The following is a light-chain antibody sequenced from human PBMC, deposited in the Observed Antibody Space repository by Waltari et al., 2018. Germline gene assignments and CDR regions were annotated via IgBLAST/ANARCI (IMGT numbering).Light chain of an antibody. CDR1: QSLLYSSNNKNY. J-gene: IGKJ4*01. V-gene: IGKV4-1*01. Sequence: DIVMTQSPDSLAVSLGERATINCKSSQSLLYSSNNKNYLAWYQQKPGQHPKLLISWASTRDSGVPARFSGSGSATDFTLTISTLQAEDVAVYYCQQFFAKPLTFGGGTKVEIK. CDR2: WAS. CDR3: QQFFAKPLT.